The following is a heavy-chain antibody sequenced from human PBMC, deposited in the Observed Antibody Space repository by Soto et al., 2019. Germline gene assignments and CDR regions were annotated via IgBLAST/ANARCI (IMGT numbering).Heavy chain of an antibody. CDR3: ARGGDSSGYYYDDDYDS. V-gene: IGHV4-59*01. CDR2: IYYSGST. J-gene: IGHJ3*02. D-gene: IGHD3-22*01. CDR1: GGSISSYY. Sequence: PSETLSLTCTVSGGSISSYYWGWIRQPPGKGLEWIGYIYYSGSTNYNPSLKSRVTISVDTSTNQFSLKLSSVTAADTAVYYCARGGDSSGYYYDDDYDSWCQGTMVTGSS.